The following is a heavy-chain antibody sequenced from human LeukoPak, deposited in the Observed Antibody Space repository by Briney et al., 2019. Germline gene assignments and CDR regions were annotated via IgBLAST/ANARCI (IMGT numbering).Heavy chain of an antibody. CDR3: AQNLFRSSGWYVGGQFDY. Sequence: PGGSLRLSCAASGFTFSSYAMSWVRQAPGKGLEWVSAISGSGGSTYYADSVKGRFTISRDNSKNTLYLQMNSLRAEDTAVYYCAQNLFRSSGWYVGGQFDYWGQGTLVTVSS. J-gene: IGHJ4*02. V-gene: IGHV3-23*01. CDR2: ISGSGGST. D-gene: IGHD6-19*01. CDR1: GFTFSSYA.